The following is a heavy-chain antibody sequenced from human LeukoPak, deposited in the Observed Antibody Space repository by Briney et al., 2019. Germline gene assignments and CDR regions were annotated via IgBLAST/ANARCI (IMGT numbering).Heavy chain of an antibody. J-gene: IGHJ5*02. D-gene: IGHD2-2*01. CDR1: GGTFNSYT. Sequence: SVKVSCKASGGTFNSYTISWVRQAPGQGLEWMGRIIPILGIANYAQKFQGRVTITADKSTSTAYMELSSLRSEDTAVYYCARGIGYCSSTSCRNWFDPWGQGTLVTVSS. V-gene: IGHV1-69*02. CDR2: IIPILGIA. CDR3: ARGIGYCSSTSCRNWFDP.